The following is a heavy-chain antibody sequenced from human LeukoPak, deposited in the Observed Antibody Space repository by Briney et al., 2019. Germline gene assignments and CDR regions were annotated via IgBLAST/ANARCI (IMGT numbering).Heavy chain of an antibody. CDR1: GGSFSGYY. V-gene: IGHV4-34*01. J-gene: IGHJ6*03. D-gene: IGHD3-10*01. CDR3: ARGRGSGSYYFSSYYYYYMDV. Sequence: SETLSLTCAVYGGSFSGYYWSWIRQPPGKGLEWIGEINHSGSTNYNPSLKSRVTISVDTSKNQFSLKLSSVTAADTAVYYCARGRGSGSYYFSSYYYYYMDVWGKGTTVTVSS. CDR2: INHSGST.